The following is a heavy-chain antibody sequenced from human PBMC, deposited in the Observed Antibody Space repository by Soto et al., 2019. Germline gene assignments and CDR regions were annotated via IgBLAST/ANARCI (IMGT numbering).Heavy chain of an antibody. Sequence: GGSLRLSCAASGFTFSAFYMSWIRQAPGKGLEWVSYISSSGSTIYYADSVKGRFTISRDNAKNSLYLQMNSLRAEDTAVYYCARSGYSGYDDDYWGQGTLVTVSS. V-gene: IGHV3-11*01. J-gene: IGHJ4*02. CDR3: ARSGYSGYDDDY. CDR2: ISSSGSTI. CDR1: GFTFSAFY. D-gene: IGHD5-12*01.